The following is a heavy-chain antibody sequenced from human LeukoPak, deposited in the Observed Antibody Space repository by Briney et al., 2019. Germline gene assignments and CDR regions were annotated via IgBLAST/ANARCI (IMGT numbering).Heavy chain of an antibody. CDR2: TYYRSEWYN. CDR3: ARSAGTTFDC. J-gene: IGHJ4*02. Sequence: SQTLSLTCAISGDSVSSNSAAWNWIRQSPSRGLEWLGRTYYRSEWYNDYALSVKGRITFNPDASKNQFSLQLNSVTAEDTAVYHCARSAGTTFDCWGQGTLVTVSS. V-gene: IGHV6-1*01. CDR1: GDSVSSNSAA. D-gene: IGHD6-13*01.